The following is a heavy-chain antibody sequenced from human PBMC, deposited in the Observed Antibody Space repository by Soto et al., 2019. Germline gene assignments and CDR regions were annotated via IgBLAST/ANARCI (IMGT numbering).Heavy chain of an antibody. V-gene: IGHV4-31*03. CDR2: IYSSGVT. J-gene: IGHJ4*02. CDR3: ATKPNGLDYFDY. Sequence: QVQLQESGPGLVQPSQTLSLTCTVSGGSISSGGYYWSWIRQHPGKVLEWSGYIYSSGVTYYDPYRKSRVTMSLHMSNIQLSLRLNSVTAADTAVYYCATKPNGLDYFDYWGQGALVTVSS. CDR1: GGSISSGGYY. D-gene: IGHD4-17*01.